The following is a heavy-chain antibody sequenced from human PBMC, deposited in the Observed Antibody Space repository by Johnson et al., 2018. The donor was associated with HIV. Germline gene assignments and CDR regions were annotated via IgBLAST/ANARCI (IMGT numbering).Heavy chain of an antibody. CDR2: ISWNGGSA. CDR1: GFTFDDYG. CDR3: ARESGQAFDV. D-gene: IGHD6-25*01. V-gene: IGHV3-20*04. J-gene: IGHJ3*01. Sequence: VQLEESGGGVVRPGGSLRLSCAASGFTFDDYGMSWVRQAPGKGLEWVSGISWNGGSAAYADSVKGRFTISRDNAKNSLYLQMNTLRVEDTAFYYCARESGQAFDVWGQGTMVTVSS.